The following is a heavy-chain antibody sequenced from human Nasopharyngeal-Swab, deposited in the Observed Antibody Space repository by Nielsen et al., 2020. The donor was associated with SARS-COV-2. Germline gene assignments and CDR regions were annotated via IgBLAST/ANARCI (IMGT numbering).Heavy chain of an antibody. J-gene: IGHJ4*02. D-gene: IGHD6-13*01. CDR3: ARDGRDLDSSSWYYFDY. Sequence: WIRQPPGKGLEWIGYIYYSGSTNYNPSLKSRVTISVDTSKNQFSLKLSSVTAADTAVYYCARDGRDLDSSSWYYFDYWGQGTLVTVS. CDR2: IYYSGST. V-gene: IGHV4-59*01.